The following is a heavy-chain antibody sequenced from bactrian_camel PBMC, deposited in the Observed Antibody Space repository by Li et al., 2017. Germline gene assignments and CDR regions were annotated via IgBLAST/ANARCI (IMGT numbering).Heavy chain of an antibody. CDR1: GKYADTYY. J-gene: IGHJ4*01. V-gene: IGHV3S53*01. Sequence: HVQLVESGGGLVQPGGSLTLSCAASGKYADTYYLGWFLQAPGKEREVVASLDSDGTTEYADSVKGRFTISQGNAENTLYLQMNSLKSEDTAMYFCAAGLAVGGLSCSPSGVLAYDNRGQGTQVTVS. CDR3: AAGLAVGGLSCSPSGVLAYDN. CDR2: LDSDGTT. D-gene: IGHD1*01.